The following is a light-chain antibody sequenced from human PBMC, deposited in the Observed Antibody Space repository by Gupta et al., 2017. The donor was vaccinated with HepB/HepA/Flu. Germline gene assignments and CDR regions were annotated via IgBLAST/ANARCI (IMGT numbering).Light chain of an antibody. V-gene: IGKV3-11*01. Sequence: EIVLTPSPVTLSLSPGERATLSCRASQSVSRYLAWYQQKPGQPPSLLVFDASNRATDIPPRFSGSGSGTDFTLTISSLEPEDFAVYYCQQRINWPLTFGGGTRVEIK. CDR2: DAS. CDR1: QSVSRY. CDR3: QQRINWPLT. J-gene: IGKJ4*01.